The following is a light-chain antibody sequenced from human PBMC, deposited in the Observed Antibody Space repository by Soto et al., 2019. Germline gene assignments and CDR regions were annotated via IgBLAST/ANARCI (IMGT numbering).Light chain of an antibody. CDR1: SSNVGTNT. J-gene: IGLJ2*01. V-gene: IGLV1-44*01. Sequence: QSALTQPPSASGTPGQRVTISCSGSSSNVGTNTVNWYQLLPGAAPKVLVYSNNQRPSGVPDRFSGSKSGTSASLAISGLQSEDEADYYCAAWDDNVDGVLFGGGTKLTVL. CDR2: SNN. CDR3: AAWDDNVDGVL.